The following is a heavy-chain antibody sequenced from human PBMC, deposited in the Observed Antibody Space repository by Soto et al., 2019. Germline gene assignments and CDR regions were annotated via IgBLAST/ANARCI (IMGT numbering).Heavy chain of an antibody. D-gene: IGHD6-19*01. CDR2: IYYSGST. J-gene: IGHJ4*02. Sequence: SETLSLTCTVSGGSISSSSYYWGWIRQPPGKGLEWIGSIYYSGSTYYNPSLKSRVTISVDTSKNQFSLKLSSVTAADTAVYYCARGIAVAGGGPFDYWGQGTLVTVSS. V-gene: IGHV4-39*07. CDR3: ARGIAVAGGGPFDY. CDR1: GGSISSSSYY.